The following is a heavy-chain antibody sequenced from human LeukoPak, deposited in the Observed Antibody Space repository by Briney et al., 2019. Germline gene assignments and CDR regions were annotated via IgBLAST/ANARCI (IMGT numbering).Heavy chain of an antibody. CDR3: AKDRSGARGATTDY. CDR1: GFTFSSYA. D-gene: IGHD1-26*01. J-gene: IGHJ4*02. CDR2: ISGSGGST. V-gene: IGHV3-23*01. Sequence: GGSLRLSCAASGFTFSSYAMRWVRQAPGKGLEWVSAISGSGGSTYYADSVKGRFTISRDNSKNTLYLQMNSLRAEDTAVYYCAKDRSGARGATTDYWGQGTLVTVSS.